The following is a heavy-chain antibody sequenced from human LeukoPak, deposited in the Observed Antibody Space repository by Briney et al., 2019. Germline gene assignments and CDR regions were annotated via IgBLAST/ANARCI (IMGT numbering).Heavy chain of an antibody. CDR1: GGSISSYY. V-gene: IGHV4-4*07. D-gene: IGHD1-26*01. CDR2: IYTSGST. CDR3: AREELPGAFDI. J-gene: IGHJ3*02. Sequence: PSETLSLTCTVSGGSISSYYWSWIRQPAGKGLEWIGRIYTSGSTNDNPSRKNRVTMSVDTSKNQFYLKLSSVTDADTAVYYCAREELPGAFDIWGQGTLVTVSS.